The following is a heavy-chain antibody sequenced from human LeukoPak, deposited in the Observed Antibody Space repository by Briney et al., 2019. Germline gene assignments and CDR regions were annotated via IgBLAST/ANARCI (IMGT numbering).Heavy chain of an antibody. CDR3: AKLGTYWYFDL. V-gene: IGHV3-7*01. CDR2: IKQDGSEK. J-gene: IGHJ2*01. Sequence: GGSLRLSCAASGFTFSSYWMSWVRQAPGKGLEWVANIKQDGSEKYYVDSVKGRFTISRDNAKNSLYLQMNSLRVEDTAVYFCAKLGTYWYFDLWGRGTLVTVSS. D-gene: IGHD7-27*01. CDR1: GFTFSSYW.